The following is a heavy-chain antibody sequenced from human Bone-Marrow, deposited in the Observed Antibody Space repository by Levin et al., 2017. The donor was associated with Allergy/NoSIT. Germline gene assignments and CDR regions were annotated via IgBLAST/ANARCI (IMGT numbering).Heavy chain of an antibody. J-gene: IGHJ5*02. Sequence: ASVKVSCKASEDIVNSYSIHWVRQAPGQRLEWMAWISAGNGLTKYSDKLQGRVTITSDTSARTVYMELSSLRSEDTAVYYCARVGDYDNLTGYYRSWFDPWGQGTLVIVSS. D-gene: IGHD3-9*01. CDR3: ARVGDYDNLTGYYRSWFDP. CDR2: ISAGNGLT. V-gene: IGHV1-3*01. CDR1: EDIVNSYS.